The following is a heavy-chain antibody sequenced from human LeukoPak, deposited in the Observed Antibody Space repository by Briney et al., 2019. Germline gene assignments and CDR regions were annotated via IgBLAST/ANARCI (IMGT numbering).Heavy chain of an antibody. CDR3: ARSGGGRRRNAFDI. J-gene: IGHJ3*02. D-gene: IGHD3-16*01. CDR1: GGSISSGGYY. Sequence: PSETLSLTCTVSGGSISSGGYYWSWIRQPPGKGLEWIGYIYHSGSTYYNPSLKSRVTISVDRSKNQFSLKLGSVTAADTAVYYCARSGGGRRRNAFDIWGQGTMVTVSS. V-gene: IGHV4-30-2*01. CDR2: IYHSGST.